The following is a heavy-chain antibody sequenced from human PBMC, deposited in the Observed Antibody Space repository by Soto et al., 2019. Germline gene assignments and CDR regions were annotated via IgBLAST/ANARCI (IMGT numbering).Heavy chain of an antibody. J-gene: IGHJ5*02. D-gene: IGHD3-10*01. V-gene: IGHV1-18*01. CDR3: ARGVGSGTYYNQYNWFDP. CDR1: GYTFTNYG. CDR2: INTYNGNT. Sequence: ASVKLSCTASGYTFTNYGISWVRQAPGQGLEWMGWINTYNGNTNHAQKLQGRVTMTTDTSTSTAYMELRSLRSDDTAVYYCARGVGSGTYYNQYNWFDPWGQGTLVTVSS.